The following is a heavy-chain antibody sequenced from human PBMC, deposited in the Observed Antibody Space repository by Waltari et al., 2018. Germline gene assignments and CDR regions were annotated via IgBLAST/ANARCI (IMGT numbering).Heavy chain of an antibody. Sequence: EVKLLQSGGDLVQPGGSLRLSCAASGFTFSNYAMDWVRQAPGEGLEWVSSISGSGDSVDSADSVKGRFTTSRDNSKNIMHLQMNSLRVEDTALYYCEVSSSSFGNYWGQGALVTVSS. CDR1: GFTFSNYA. V-gene: IGHV3-23*01. D-gene: IGHD6-6*01. J-gene: IGHJ4*02. CDR3: EVSSSSFGNY. CDR2: ISGSGDSV.